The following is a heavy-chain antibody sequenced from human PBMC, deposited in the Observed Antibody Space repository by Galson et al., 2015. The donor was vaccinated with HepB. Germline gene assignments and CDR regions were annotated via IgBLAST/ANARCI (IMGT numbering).Heavy chain of an antibody. Sequence: TLSLTCTVSGGSISSGGYYWSWIRQPAGKGLEWIGRIYTSGSTTYNPSLTGRVTMSVDTSKNQFSLQLTSVTAADTAVYYCARDSRSGRTTVWGVTNRFDPWGQGTLVAVSS. CDR2: IYTSGST. J-gene: IGHJ5*02. CDR3: ARDSRSGRTTVWGVTNRFDP. CDR1: GGSISSGGYY. V-gene: IGHV4-61*02. D-gene: IGHD3-10*01.